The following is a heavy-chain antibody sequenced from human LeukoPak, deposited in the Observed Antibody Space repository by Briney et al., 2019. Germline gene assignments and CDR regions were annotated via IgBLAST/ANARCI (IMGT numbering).Heavy chain of an antibody. CDR3: ARECCSSTSCLYDY. V-gene: IGHV3-48*01. D-gene: IGHD2-2*01. J-gene: IGHJ4*02. CDR2: ISSSSSTI. CDR1: GFTFSSYS. Sequence: PGGSLRLSCAASGFTFSSYSMNWVRQAPGKGLEWVSYISSSSSTIYYADSVKGRFTISRDKAKNSLYLQMNSLRAEDTAVYYCARECCSSTSCLYDYWGQGTLVTVSS.